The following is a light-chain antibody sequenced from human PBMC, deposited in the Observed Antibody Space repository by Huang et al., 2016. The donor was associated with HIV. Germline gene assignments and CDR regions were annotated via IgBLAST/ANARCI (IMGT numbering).Light chain of an antibody. J-gene: IGKJ2*01. Sequence: DIQMTQSPSSLSASIGDRVTITCRASQSIGHYLNWYQQKPGKAPNLLTYAASSLQSGVPSRFSGSGSGTDFTLMISSLQPEDFATYYCQQSYTTPRYSFGQGTKLEIK. CDR1: QSIGHY. V-gene: IGKV1-39*01. CDR2: AAS. CDR3: QQSYTTPRYS.